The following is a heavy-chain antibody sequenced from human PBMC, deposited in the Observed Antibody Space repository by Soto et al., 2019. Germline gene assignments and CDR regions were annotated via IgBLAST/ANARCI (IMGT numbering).Heavy chain of an antibody. CDR1: GYRFTTHY. D-gene: IGHD5-18*01. CDR3: ARDGNFALRGYSFGFDF. Sequence: AASVKVSCKASGYRFTTHYIHWVRQAPGQGLEWMGRMNVGTGGTTYAHKFQGRVTMTRDTSIRTAYLGVSSVKSDDTAMYYCARDGNFALRGYSFGFDFWGQGTLVTVSS. CDR2: MNVGTGGT. V-gene: IGHV1-2*06. J-gene: IGHJ4*02.